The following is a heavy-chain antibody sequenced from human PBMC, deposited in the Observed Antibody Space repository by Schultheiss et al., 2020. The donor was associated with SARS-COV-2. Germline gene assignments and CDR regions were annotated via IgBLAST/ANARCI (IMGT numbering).Heavy chain of an antibody. CDR3: ATLYSSSSF. Sequence: ASVKVSCKASGYTFTSYGISWVRQAPGQGLEWMGWISAYNGNTNYAQKLQGRVTITRDTSASTAYMELSSLRSEDTAVYYCATLYSSSSFWGQGTLVTVSS. CDR1: GYTFTSYG. V-gene: IGHV1-18*01. CDR2: ISAYNGNT. D-gene: IGHD6-6*01. J-gene: IGHJ4*02.